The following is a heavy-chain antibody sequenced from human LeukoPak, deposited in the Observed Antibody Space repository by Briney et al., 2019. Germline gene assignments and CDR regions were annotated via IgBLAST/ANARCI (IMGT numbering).Heavy chain of an antibody. CDR3: TTAPGSNAYH. V-gene: IGHV3-15*01. CDR1: GFTFNNAW. Sequence: KPGGSLRLSCAASGFTFNNAWMTWVRQAPGKGLEWVGRIKSETDGGTTDYAAPVKGRFTISRDDSRNTVYLQMNNLKTEDRAVYYCTTAPGSNAYHWGQGTTVTVSS. D-gene: IGHD1-1*01. CDR2: IKSETDGGTT. J-gene: IGHJ6*02.